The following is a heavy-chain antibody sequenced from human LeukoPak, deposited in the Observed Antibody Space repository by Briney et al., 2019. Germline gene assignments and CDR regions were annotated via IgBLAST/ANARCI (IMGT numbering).Heavy chain of an antibody. Sequence: GTSLRLSCAVSGFTIANHGMHWVRQAPGKGLEWVAMISHDGAAVYYGDSVKGRLTISRDNSNNTLYLQMNSLRVEDTAVYYCAKDWGSSGWYNWFDPWGQGTLVTVSS. D-gene: IGHD6-19*01. V-gene: IGHV3-30*18. CDR1: GFTIANHG. CDR2: ISHDGAAV. J-gene: IGHJ5*02. CDR3: AKDWGSSGWYNWFDP.